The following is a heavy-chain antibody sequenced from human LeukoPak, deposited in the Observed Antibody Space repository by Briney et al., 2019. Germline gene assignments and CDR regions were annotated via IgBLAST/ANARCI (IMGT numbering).Heavy chain of an antibody. CDR2: IYHTGKS. D-gene: IGHD3-10*01. CDR3: AREAPISDSGSYYKSLGY. J-gene: IGHJ4*02. CDR1: GGSISSSSYY. V-gene: IGHV4-39*07. Sequence: PSETLSLTCTVSGGSISSSSYYWDWIRQPPGKGLEWIASIYHTGKSYYNPSLKSRVTISVDTSKNQISLKLRSVTAADTAVYYCAREAPISDSGSYYKSLGYWGQGTLVTVSS.